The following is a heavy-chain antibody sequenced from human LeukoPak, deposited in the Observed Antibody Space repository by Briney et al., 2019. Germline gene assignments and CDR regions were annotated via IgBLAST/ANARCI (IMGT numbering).Heavy chain of an antibody. CDR3: ATVITMVLYGMDV. J-gene: IGHJ6*04. CDR2: FDPEDGET. V-gene: IGHV1-24*01. Sequence: KVXXKVSGYTLTELSMHWVRQAPGKGLEWMGGFDPEDGETIYAQKFQGRVTMTEDTSTDTAYMELSSLRSEDTAVYYCATVITMVLYGMDVWGKGTTVTVSS. D-gene: IGHD3-10*01. CDR1: GYTLTELS.